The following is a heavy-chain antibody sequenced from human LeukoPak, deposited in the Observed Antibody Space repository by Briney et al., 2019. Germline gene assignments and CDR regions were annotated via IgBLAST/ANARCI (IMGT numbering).Heavy chain of an antibody. D-gene: IGHD2-2*01. V-gene: IGHV3-11*01. CDR1: GFTVSSNS. J-gene: IGHJ3*02. CDR2: ISSSGSTI. CDR3: ARDGPVVVPAANAFDI. Sequence: PGGSLRLSCTVSGFTVSSNSMSWIRQAPGKGLEWVSYISSSGSTIYYADSVKGRFTISRDNAKNSLYLQMNSLRAEDTAVYYCARDGPVVVPAANAFDIWGQGTMVTVSS.